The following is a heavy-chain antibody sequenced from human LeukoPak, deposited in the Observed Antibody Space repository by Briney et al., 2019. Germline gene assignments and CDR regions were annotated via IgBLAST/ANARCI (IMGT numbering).Heavy chain of an antibody. CDR1: GRSISSYH. D-gene: IGHD3-10*01. J-gene: IGHJ5*02. CDR3: ARDGVFGTFDP. V-gene: IGHV4-59*12. CDR2: IYYSGST. Sequence: SETLSLTCTVSGRSISSYHWSWIRQPPGKGLEWICYIYYSGSTNYNPSLKSRVTISIDTSKNQFSLKLNSVTAADTAVYYCARDGVFGTFDPWGQGALVTVSS.